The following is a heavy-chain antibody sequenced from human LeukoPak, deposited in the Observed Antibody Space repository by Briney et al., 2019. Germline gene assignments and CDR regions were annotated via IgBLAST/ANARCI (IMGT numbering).Heavy chain of an antibody. CDR1: GYTFTDFF. Sequence: ASVKVSCKASGYTFTDFFVHWVRQAPGQGLEWMGWINPNSGATNYAQKLQGRVTMTTDTSTSTAYMELRSLRSDDTAVYYCARIAATILPDAFDIWGQGTMVTVSS. CDR3: ARIAATILPDAFDI. J-gene: IGHJ3*02. D-gene: IGHD2-15*01. V-gene: IGHV1-2*02. CDR2: INPNSGAT.